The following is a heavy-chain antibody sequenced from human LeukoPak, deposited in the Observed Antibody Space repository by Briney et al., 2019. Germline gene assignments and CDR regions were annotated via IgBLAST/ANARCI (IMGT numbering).Heavy chain of an antibody. Sequence: GGSLRLSCAASGFTFSNAWMSWVRQAPGKGLEWVGRIKSKTDGGTTDYAAPVKGRFTISRGDSKNTLYLQMNSLKTEDTAVYYCTTDHPRVVVIPGGIDYWGQGTLVTVSS. V-gene: IGHV3-15*01. J-gene: IGHJ4*02. CDR3: TTDHPRVVVIPGGIDY. CDR2: IKSKTDGGTT. D-gene: IGHD3-22*01. CDR1: GFTFSNAW.